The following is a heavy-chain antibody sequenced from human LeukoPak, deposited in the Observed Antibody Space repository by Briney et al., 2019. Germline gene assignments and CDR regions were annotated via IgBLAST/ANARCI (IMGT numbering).Heavy chain of an antibody. J-gene: IGHJ6*03. CDR1: GGTFSSYA. Sequence: SVKVSCKASGGTFSSYAISWVRQAPGQGLEWMGGIIPIFGTANYPQKFQGRVTITADESTSTAYMELSSLRSEDTAVYYCAGVVPAAMGTFYYYYMDVWGKGTTVTVSS. CDR3: AGVVPAAMGTFYYYYMDV. D-gene: IGHD2-2*01. V-gene: IGHV1-69*13. CDR2: IIPIFGTA.